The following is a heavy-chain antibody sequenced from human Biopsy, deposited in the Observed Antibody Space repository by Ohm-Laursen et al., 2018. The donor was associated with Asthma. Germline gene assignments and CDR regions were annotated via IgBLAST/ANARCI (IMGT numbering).Heavy chain of an antibody. J-gene: IGHJ4*02. CDR3: ASDFPKDYVRYNFQF. D-gene: IGHD4-17*01. V-gene: IGHV1-24*01. CDR1: GYNLPGFF. CDR2: PYPEEGGT. Sequence: PVKGSCQNFGYNLPGFFLPWVRQAPGQGLGWMGGPYPEEGGTVNARRFQGRVTMTEDTSTDTAYMELSSLSSDDTAVYYCASDFPKDYVRYNFQFWGQGTLVTVSS.